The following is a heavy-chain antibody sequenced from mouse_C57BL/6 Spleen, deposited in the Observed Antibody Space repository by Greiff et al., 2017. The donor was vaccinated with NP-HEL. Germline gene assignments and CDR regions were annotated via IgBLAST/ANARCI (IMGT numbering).Heavy chain of an antibody. D-gene: IGHD2-3*01. Sequence: QVQLKQPGAELVRPGSSVKLSCKASGYTFTSYWMHWVKQRPIQGLEWIGNIDPSDSDTHYNQKFKDKATLTVDKSSSTAYMQLSSLTSEDSAVYYCARWGYDGYFDYWGQGTTLTVSS. CDR3: ARWGYDGYFDY. CDR1: GYTFTSYW. J-gene: IGHJ2*01. V-gene: IGHV1-52*01. CDR2: IDPSDSDT.